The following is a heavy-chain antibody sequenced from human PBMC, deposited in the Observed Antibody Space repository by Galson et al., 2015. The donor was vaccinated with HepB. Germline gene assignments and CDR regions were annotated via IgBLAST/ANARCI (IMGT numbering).Heavy chain of an antibody. CDR1: GGSISSGSYY. CDR3: ARDQTSVYYYDSSGPNGGYYYYYGMDV. V-gene: IGHV4-61*02. D-gene: IGHD3-22*01. Sequence: TLSLTCTVSGGSISSGSYYWSWIRQPAGKGLEWIGRIYTSGSTNYNPSLKSRVTISVDTSKNQFSLKLSSVTAADTAVYYCARDQTSVYYYDSSGPNGGYYYYYGMDVWGQGTTVTVSS. J-gene: IGHJ6*02. CDR2: IYTSGST.